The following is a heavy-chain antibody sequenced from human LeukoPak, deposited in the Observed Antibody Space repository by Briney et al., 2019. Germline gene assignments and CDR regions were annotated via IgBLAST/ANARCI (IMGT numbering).Heavy chain of an antibody. CDR1: GFTFSSYW. D-gene: IGHD3-22*01. Sequence: GGSPRLSCAASGFTFSSYWMSWVRQAPGKGLEWVANIKQDGSEKYYVDSVKGRFTISRDNAKNSLYLQMNSLRAEDTAVYYCARGKWLLLEMGAFDIWGQGTMVTVSS. V-gene: IGHV3-7*01. CDR3: ARGKWLLLEMGAFDI. J-gene: IGHJ3*02. CDR2: IKQDGSEK.